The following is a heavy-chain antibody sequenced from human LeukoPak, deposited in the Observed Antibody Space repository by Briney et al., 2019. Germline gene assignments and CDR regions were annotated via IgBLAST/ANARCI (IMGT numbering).Heavy chain of an antibody. CDR3: ARDAGNSGYGCDL. D-gene: IGHD5-12*01. V-gene: IGHV3-48*01. J-gene: IGHJ5*02. CDR2: IRSSSET. CDR1: GFIFSQYS. Sequence: GRSLRLSCAASGFIFSQYSMNWVRQAAGKGLEWVSHIRSSSETFYADSVKGRFTISRDNARNSLYLQMNNLRGEDTAIYYCARDAGNSGYGCDLWGQGTLVTVSS.